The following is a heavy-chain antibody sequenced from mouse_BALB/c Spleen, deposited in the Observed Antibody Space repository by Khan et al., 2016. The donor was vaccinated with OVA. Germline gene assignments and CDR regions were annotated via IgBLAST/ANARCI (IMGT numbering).Heavy chain of an antibody. CDR3: ARGFYGGPFTY. D-gene: IGHD1-1*02. Sequence: EVELVESGGGLVKPGGSLKLPCAASGFTFSDYYMYWVRQTPEKRLEWVATISDGGSYTYYPDSVKGRFTISRDDVKNNLNRQMSSLKAEDTDMSYCARGFYGGPFTYWGQGTLVTVSA. CDR1: GFTFSDYY. J-gene: IGHJ3*01. CDR2: ISDGGSYT. V-gene: IGHV5-4*02.